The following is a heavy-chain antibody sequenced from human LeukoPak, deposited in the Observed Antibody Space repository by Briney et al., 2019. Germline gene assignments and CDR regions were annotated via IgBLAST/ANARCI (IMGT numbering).Heavy chain of an antibody. J-gene: IGHJ2*01. D-gene: IGHD1-26*01. CDR2: IYTSGST. V-gene: IGHV4-61*02. CDR3: ARVAIPYQVGATTIGWYFDL. CDR1: GGSFSSGSYY. Sequence: PSQTLSLTCTVSGGSFSSGSYYWSWIRQPAGKGLEWIGRIYTSGSTNYNPSLKSRVTISVDTSKNQFSLKLSSVTAADTAVYYCARVAIPYQVGATTIGWYFDLWGRGTLVTVSS.